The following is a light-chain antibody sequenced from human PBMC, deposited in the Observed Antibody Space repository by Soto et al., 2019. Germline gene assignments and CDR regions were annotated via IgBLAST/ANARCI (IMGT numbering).Light chain of an antibody. CDR2: AAS. Sequence: DIQMTQSPSSLSASVGDRVTITCRANLSVANYLHWYQQKSGRVPKLLIYAASNLQRGVPSRFSGGGSGTDFALTITSLQAEDFATYYCQQLRMYPSTFGGGTKVDIK. J-gene: IGKJ4*01. V-gene: IGKV1-39*01. CDR1: LSVANY. CDR3: QQLRMYPST.